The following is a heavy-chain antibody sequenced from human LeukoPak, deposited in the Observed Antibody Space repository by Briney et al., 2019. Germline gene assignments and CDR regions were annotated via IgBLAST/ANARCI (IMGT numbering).Heavy chain of an antibody. J-gene: IGHJ4*02. CDR3: AREYYGVFDY. CDR2: SNSDGSST. D-gene: IGHD3-10*01. Sequence: GGSLRLSCAASGFTVSSNYMSWVRQAPGKGLVWVSRSNSDGSSTAYADSVKGRFTISRDNAKNTLYLQMNSLRAEDTAEYYCAREYYGVFDYWGQGTLVTVSS. V-gene: IGHV3-74*01. CDR1: GFTVSSNY.